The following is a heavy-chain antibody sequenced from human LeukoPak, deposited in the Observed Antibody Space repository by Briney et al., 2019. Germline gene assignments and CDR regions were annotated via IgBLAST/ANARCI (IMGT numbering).Heavy chain of an antibody. V-gene: IGHV3-21*01. Sequence: GGSLRLSCAASGFTFSSYSMNWVRQAPGKGLEWVSSISSSSSYIYYADSVKGRFTISRDNAKNSLHLQMNSLRAEDTAVYYCARGRDWAFDPWGQGTLVTVSS. CDR2: ISSSSSYI. CDR3: ARGRDWAFDP. D-gene: IGHD3-9*01. J-gene: IGHJ5*02. CDR1: GFTFSSYS.